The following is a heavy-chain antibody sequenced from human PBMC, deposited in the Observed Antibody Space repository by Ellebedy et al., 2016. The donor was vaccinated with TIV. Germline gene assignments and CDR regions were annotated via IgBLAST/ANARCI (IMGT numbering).Heavy chain of an antibody. J-gene: IGHJ4*02. D-gene: IGHD3-16*02. CDR3: AKGLRLRLGELSLYGRLGLVDY. V-gene: IGHV3-9*01. Sequence: SLKISXAASGFTFDDYAMHWVRQAPGKGLEWVSGISWNSGSIGYADSVKGRFTISRDNAKNSLYLQMNGLRAEDTALYYCAKGLRLRLGELSLYGRLGLVDYWGQGTLVTVSS. CDR1: GFTFDDYA. CDR2: ISWNSGSI.